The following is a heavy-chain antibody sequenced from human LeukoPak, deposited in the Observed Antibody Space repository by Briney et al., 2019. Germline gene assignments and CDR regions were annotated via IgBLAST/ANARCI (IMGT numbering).Heavy chain of an antibody. V-gene: IGHV3-21*01. CDR3: ARAGAQYYYGSGTRRYYYYMDV. CDR2: ISSSSSYI. J-gene: IGHJ6*03. CDR1: GFTLSSYS. Sequence: GGSLRLSCAASGFTLSSYSMNWVRQAPGKGLEWVSSISSSSSYIYYADSVKGRFTISRDNAKNSLYLQMNSLRAEDTAVYYCARAGAQYYYGSGTRRYYYYMDVWGKGTTVTISS. D-gene: IGHD3-10*01.